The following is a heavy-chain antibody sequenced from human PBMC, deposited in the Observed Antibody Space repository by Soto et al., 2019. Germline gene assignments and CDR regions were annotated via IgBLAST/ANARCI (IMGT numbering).Heavy chain of an antibody. CDR1: GGSFSGYY. D-gene: IGHD3-9*01. CDR2: INDCGSI. V-gene: IGHV4-34*01. CDR3: ARESHDILTGPPWVWYFDL. Sequence: QVQLQQWGAGPLRPLETLSLTCGVSGGSFSGYYWAWIRQSPGKGLEWIGEINDCGSITYNPSLKSRVSISVDTSKNHYSLNLRSVTAADTAVYYCARESHDILTGPPWVWYFDLWGRGTLVTVSS. J-gene: IGHJ2*01.